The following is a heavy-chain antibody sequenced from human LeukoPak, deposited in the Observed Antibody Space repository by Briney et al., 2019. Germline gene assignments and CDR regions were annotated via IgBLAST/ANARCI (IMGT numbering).Heavy chain of an antibody. CDR3: SVVVVAAADY. J-gene: IGHJ4*02. D-gene: IGHD2-15*01. CDR1: GFTFSSYG. CDR2: ISYDGSNK. V-gene: IGHV3-30*03. Sequence: PGGSLRLSCAASGFTFSSYGMHWVRQAPGKGLEWVAVISYDGSNKYYADSVKGRFTISRDNSKNTLYLQMNSLRAEDTAVYYCSVVVVAAADYWGQGTLVTVSS.